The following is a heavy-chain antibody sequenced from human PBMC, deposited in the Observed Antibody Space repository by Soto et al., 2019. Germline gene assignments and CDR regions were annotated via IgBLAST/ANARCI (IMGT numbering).Heavy chain of an antibody. CDR2: IDPVDET. Sequence: EVQLVESGGGLVQPGGSLRLSCAASGFIFSRYDMHWVRQVKGKGLEWVSAIDPVDETYYPGSVKGRFTISRENAKNSWELQMNSLRAEDTAVYYCARAGGDYYGMDVWGQGTTGTVSS. D-gene: IGHD3-10*01. V-gene: IGHV3-13*01. J-gene: IGHJ6*02. CDR3: ARAGGDYYGMDV. CDR1: GFIFSRYD.